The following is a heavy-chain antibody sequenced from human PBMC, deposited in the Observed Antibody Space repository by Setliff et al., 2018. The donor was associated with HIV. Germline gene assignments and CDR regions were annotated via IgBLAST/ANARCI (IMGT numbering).Heavy chain of an antibody. CDR3: ASSNNFWSGLDY. Sequence: NPSETLSLTCAVSGGSFSCYYWNWIRQPPGRGLEWIGEINHSGGANYNPSLKSRVTISVDKSKNQFSLKLSSVTAADTAVYYCASSNNFWSGLDYWGQGTLVTVSS. CDR1: GGSFSCYY. CDR2: INHSGGA. V-gene: IGHV4-34*01. D-gene: IGHD3-3*01. J-gene: IGHJ4*02.